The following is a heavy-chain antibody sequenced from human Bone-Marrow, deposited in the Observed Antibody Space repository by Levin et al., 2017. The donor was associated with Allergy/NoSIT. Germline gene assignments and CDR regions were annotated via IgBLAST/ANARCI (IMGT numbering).Heavy chain of an antibody. D-gene: IGHD6-13*01. J-gene: IGHJ5*02. CDR2: INWQGDRT. Sequence: LSLTCAASGFTFDDHAMSWVRQIPGKGLEWVSGINWQGDRTTYADSVKGRFTISRDNANNSLHLQMNNLRVEDTAFYHCARDEVVAAGHWFDPWGQGTLVTVSS. CDR1: GFTFDDHA. V-gene: IGHV3-20*01. CDR3: ARDEVVAAGHWFDP.